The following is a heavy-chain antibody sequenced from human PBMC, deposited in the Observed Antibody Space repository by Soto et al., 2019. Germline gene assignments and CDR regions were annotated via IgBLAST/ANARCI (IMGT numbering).Heavy chain of an antibody. CDR1: GFTFSSYW. CDR3: ARDPNIVLVPAAIYYSYGMDV. J-gene: IGHJ6*02. CDR2: IKQDGSEK. Sequence: EVQLVESGGGLVQPGGSLRLSCAASGFTFSSYWMSWVRQAPGKGLEWVANIKQDGSEKYYVDSVKGRFTISRDNAKNSLYLQMNSLRAEDTAVYYCARDPNIVLVPAAIYYSYGMDVWCQGTTVTVSS. V-gene: IGHV3-7*01. D-gene: IGHD2-2*01.